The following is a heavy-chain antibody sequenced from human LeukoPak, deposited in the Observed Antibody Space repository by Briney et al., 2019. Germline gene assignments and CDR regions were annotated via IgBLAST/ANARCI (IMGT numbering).Heavy chain of an antibody. CDR1: GGSISGYK. V-gene: IGHV4-4*07. CDR3: ARGIVVKGFDP. CDR2: SDDGGHT. J-gene: IGHJ5*02. Sequence: SETLSLTCSVSGGSISGYKWAWIRQPAGKGLEWLGRSDDGGHTDYSPSLESRLTVSIDKSKNQVSLKLTSVTAADTAVYYCARGIVVKGFDPWGQGTLVTVSS. D-gene: IGHD2-15*01.